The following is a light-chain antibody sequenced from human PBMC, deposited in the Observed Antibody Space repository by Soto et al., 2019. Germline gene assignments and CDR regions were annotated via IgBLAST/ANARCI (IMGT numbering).Light chain of an antibody. CDR2: AAS. J-gene: IGKJ3*01. CDR1: QGIRSW. CDR3: QQANSYLFT. Sequence: DLQMTQSPSYVSASIGDRVTITCRASQGIRSWLAWYQQKPGKAPKLLIYAASSLQSGVPSRFSGSGSGTDFTLTISSLQPEDFATYFCQQANSYLFTFGPGTKVDVK. V-gene: IGKV1-12*01.